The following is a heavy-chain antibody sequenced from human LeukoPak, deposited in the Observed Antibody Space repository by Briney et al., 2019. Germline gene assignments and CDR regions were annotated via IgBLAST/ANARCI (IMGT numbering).Heavy chain of an antibody. J-gene: IGHJ5*02. CDR2: INGDGSST. CDR1: GITFSDHW. CDR3: AREMAGYSGYGEDWFDP. Sequence: PGGSLRLSCAASGITFSDHWMHWVRQAPGKGLVWVSRINGDGSSTSYADSVKGRFTISRDNAKNTLYLQMSSLRAEDTAVYYCAREMAGYSGYGEDWFDPWGQGTLVTVSS. V-gene: IGHV3-74*01. D-gene: IGHD5-12*01.